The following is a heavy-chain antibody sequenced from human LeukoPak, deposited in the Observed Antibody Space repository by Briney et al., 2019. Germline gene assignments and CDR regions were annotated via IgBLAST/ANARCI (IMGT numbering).Heavy chain of an antibody. J-gene: IGHJ4*02. CDR1: GGSFSGYY. D-gene: IGHD2-15*01. Sequence: KASETLSLTCAVCGGSFSGYYWSWIRQPPGKGLEWIGEINHSGSTNYNPSLKSRVTISVDTSKNQFSLKLSSVTAADTAVYYCARAGQVVAATFLDYWGQGTLVTVSS. CDR2: INHSGST. CDR3: ARAGQVVAATFLDY. V-gene: IGHV4-34*01.